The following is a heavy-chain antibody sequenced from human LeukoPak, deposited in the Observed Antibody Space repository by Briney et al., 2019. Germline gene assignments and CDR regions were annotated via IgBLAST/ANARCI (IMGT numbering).Heavy chain of an antibody. CDR3: ARSEESGSYLDY. CDR2: TRNKANSYTT. Sequence: GGSLRLSCAASGFTFSDHYMDWVRQAPGKGLEWVSRTRNKANSYTTEYAASVKGRFTISRDDSKNSLYLQVNSLKTEDTAVYYCARSEESGSYLDYWGQGTLVTVSS. D-gene: IGHD1-26*01. V-gene: IGHV3-72*01. CDR1: GFTFSDHY. J-gene: IGHJ4*02.